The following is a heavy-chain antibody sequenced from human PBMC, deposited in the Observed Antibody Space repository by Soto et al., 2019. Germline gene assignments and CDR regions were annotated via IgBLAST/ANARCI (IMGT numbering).Heavy chain of an antibody. CDR3: AKSLSVGATTPFDY. D-gene: IGHD1-26*01. J-gene: IGHJ4*02. Sequence: EVQLLESGGGLVQPGGSLRLSCAASGFTFSSYGMSWVRQAPGKGLEWVSAISGSGGSTYYADSVKGRFTISRDNSRNTLYRQMNSLRAEDTAVYYCAKSLSVGATTPFDYWGQGTLVTVSS. CDR1: GFTFSSYG. CDR2: ISGSGGST. V-gene: IGHV3-23*01.